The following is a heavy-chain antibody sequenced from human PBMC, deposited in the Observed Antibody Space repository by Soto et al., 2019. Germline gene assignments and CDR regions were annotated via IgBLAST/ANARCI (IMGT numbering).Heavy chain of an antibody. V-gene: IGHV1-46*01. Sequence: ASVNVSCKASGYTFTSYYMHWVRQAPGQGLEWMGIINPSGGSTSYAQKFQGRVTMARDTSTSTVYMELSSLRSEDTAVYYCARDPGLRSYYYGMEVWGKGTTVTVSS. CDR1: GYTFTSYY. D-gene: IGHD2-15*01. J-gene: IGHJ6*04. CDR2: INPSGGST. CDR3: ARDPGLRSYYYGMEV.